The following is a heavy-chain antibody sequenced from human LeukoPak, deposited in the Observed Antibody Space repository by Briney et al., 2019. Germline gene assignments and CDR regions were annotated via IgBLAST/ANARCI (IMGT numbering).Heavy chain of an antibody. CDR2: INSNGRST. V-gene: IGHV3-64*01. CDR3: ARGDQLLFDAFDI. CDR1: GFTFSSYS. D-gene: IGHD2-2*01. J-gene: IGHJ3*02. Sequence: PGGSLRLSCAASGFTFSSYSMNWVRQAPGKGLEYVSTINSNGRSTNYANSVKDRFTVSRDNSKNTLYLQMGSLRGEDTAVYYCARGDQLLFDAFDIWGQGTMVAVSS.